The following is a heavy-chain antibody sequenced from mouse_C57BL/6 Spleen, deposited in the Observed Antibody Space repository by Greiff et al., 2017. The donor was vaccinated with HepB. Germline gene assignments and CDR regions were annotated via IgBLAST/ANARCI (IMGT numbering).Heavy chain of an antibody. D-gene: IGHD2-3*01. J-gene: IGHJ4*01. V-gene: IGHV1-82*01. CDR1: GYAFSSSW. Sequence: QVQLQQSGPELVKPGASVKISCKASGYAFSSSWMNWVKQRPGKGLEWIGRIYPGDGDTNYNGKFKGKATLTADKSSSTAYMQLSSLTSEDSAVYFCARAGYYLWDYWGQGTSVTVSS. CDR2: IYPGDGDT. CDR3: ARAGYYLWDY.